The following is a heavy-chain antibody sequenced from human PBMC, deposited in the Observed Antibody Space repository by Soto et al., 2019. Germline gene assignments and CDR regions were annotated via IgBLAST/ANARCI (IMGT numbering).Heavy chain of an antibody. CDR1: GFTFSDYY. D-gene: IGHD3-10*01. Sequence: GGSLRLSCAASGFTFSDYYMSWIRQAPGKGLEWVSYISSSSSYTNYADSVKGRFTISRDNAKNSLYLQMNSLRAEDTAVYYCARDLYYGSGSLDYWGQGTLVTVSS. CDR3: ARDLYYGSGSLDY. V-gene: IGHV3-11*05. J-gene: IGHJ4*02. CDR2: ISSSSSYT.